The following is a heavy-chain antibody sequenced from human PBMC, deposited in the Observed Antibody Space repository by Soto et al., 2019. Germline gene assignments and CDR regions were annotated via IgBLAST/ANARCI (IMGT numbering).Heavy chain of an antibody. CDR1: GFTLFDYA. CDR3: AKDGGYSYGYPPRYYYGMDV. J-gene: IGHJ6*02. Sequence: GGALRLSFAASGFTLFDYAMHWVRPAPGQGVGGVAFVSQDGRNTHYADPVKGRFTIPRDNSKNTLYLQMNSLRAEDTAVYYCAKDGGYSYGYPPRYYYGMDVWGQGTTVTVSS. D-gene: IGHD5-18*01. V-gene: IGHV3-30*18. CDR2: VSQDGRNT.